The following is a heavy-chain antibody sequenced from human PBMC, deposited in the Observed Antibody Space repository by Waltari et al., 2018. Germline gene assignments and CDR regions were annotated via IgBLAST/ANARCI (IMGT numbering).Heavy chain of an antibody. CDR3: ARVGIAARNAFDI. J-gene: IGHJ3*02. CDR1: GGSISSYY. Sequence: QVQLQESGPGLVKPSETLSLTCTVSGGSISSYYWSWLRQPPGKGLEWIGYIYYSGSTNYNPSLKSRVTISVDTSKNQFSLKLSSVTAADTAVYYCARVGIAARNAFDIWGQGTMVTVSS. CDR2: IYYSGST. D-gene: IGHD6-6*01. V-gene: IGHV4-59*01.